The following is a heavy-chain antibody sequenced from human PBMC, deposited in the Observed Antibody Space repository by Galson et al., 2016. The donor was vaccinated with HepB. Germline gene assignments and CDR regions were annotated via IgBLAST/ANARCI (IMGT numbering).Heavy chain of an antibody. CDR2: IYTAGDT. J-gene: IGHJ6*04. D-gene: IGHD6-19*01. CDR1: GFSFSNYD. Sequence: LRLSCAASGFSFSNYDMYWVRQAPGKGLEWVSSIYTAGDTYYQDSVEGRFTVSRENAKNSLYLHMNTLRAGDTAVYYCARGSYSSDWYRTSAYDFGMDVWGKGTPVTVSS. CDR3: ARGSYSSDWYRTSAYDFGMDV. V-gene: IGHV3-13*01.